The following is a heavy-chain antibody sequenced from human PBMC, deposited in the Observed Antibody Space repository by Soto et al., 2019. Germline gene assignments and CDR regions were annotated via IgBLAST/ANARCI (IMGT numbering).Heavy chain of an antibody. J-gene: IGHJ6*02. CDR3: AKDARWYYDFWSGYLGSRDYYYYGMDV. Sequence: GGSLRLSCAASGFTFSSYAMSWVRQAPGKGLEWVSAISGSGGSTYYADSVKDRFTISRDNSKNTLYLQMNSLRAEDTAVYYCAKDARWYYDFWSGYLGSRDYYYYGMDVWGQGTTVTVSS. CDR1: GFTFSSYA. D-gene: IGHD3-3*01. CDR2: ISGSGGST. V-gene: IGHV3-23*01.